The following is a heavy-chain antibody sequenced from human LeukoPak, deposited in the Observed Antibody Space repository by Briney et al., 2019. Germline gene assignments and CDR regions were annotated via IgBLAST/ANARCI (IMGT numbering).Heavy chain of an antibody. CDR3: ARDDSGSHIDY. D-gene: IGHD1-26*01. Sequence: GESLKISCKASGYTFTSYYMHWVRQAPGQGLEWMGIINPSGGSTSYAQKFQGRITMTRDTSTSTVYMELSSLRSEDTAVYYCARDDSGSHIDYWGQGTLVTVSS. CDR1: GYTFTSYY. CDR2: INPSGGST. J-gene: IGHJ4*02. V-gene: IGHV1-46*03.